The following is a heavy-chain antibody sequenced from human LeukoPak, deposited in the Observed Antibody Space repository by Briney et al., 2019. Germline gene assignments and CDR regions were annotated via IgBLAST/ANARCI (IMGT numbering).Heavy chain of an antibody. CDR3: ASWDWNPNYYFDY. CDR2: INPNSGGT. Sequence: GASVKVSCKTSGYTFTGYYMHGVRQAPGQGLEWMGRINPNSGGTNYAQKFQGRVTMTRDTSITTAYMELSSLRSDDTAVYYCASWDWNPNYYFDYWGQGTLVTVSS. CDR1: GYTFTGYY. D-gene: IGHD1-1*01. V-gene: IGHV1-2*06. J-gene: IGHJ4*02.